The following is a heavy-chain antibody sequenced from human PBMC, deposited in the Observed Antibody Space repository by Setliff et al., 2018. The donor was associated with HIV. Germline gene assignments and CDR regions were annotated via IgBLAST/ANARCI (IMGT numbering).Heavy chain of an antibody. J-gene: IGHJ6*03. Sequence: GLEWIGYIYHNGSTYYNPSLKSRVIISVDTSKNQFSLKVSSVTAADTAVYYCARGGGSRAATSSYYYMDVWGKGTTVTVSS. CDR3: ARGGGSRAATSSYYYMDV. V-gene: IGHV4-31*02. CDR2: IYHNGST. D-gene: IGHD2-15*01.